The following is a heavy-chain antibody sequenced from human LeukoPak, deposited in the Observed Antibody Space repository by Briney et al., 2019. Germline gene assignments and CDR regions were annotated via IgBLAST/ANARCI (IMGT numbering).Heavy chain of an antibody. Sequence: SETLSLTCAVYGGSFSSYYWGWIRQPPGKGLEWIGSIYFTGNAYYNPSLKSRVTISVDTSKNQFSLILRSVTAADTAVYYCARHEKLGQFDYWGQGTLVTVSS. CDR2: IYFTGNA. CDR1: GGSFSSYY. D-gene: IGHD3-10*01. CDR3: ARHEKLGQFDY. J-gene: IGHJ4*02. V-gene: IGHV4-39*01.